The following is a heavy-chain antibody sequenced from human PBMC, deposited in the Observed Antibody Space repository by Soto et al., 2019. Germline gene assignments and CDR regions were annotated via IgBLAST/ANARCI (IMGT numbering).Heavy chain of an antibody. CDR3: ARGRREQLIRSTFDWFDP. J-gene: IGHJ5*02. Sequence: SETLSLTCAVYGGSFSAYYWNWIRQPPGKGLEWIGEINHAGSTNYNPSLKSRVTMSLDTSKNQFSLRLSSVTAADTAVYSCARGRREQLIRSTFDWFDPWGQGILVTV. D-gene: IGHD2-2*01. V-gene: IGHV4-34*01. CDR1: GGSFSAYY. CDR2: INHAGST.